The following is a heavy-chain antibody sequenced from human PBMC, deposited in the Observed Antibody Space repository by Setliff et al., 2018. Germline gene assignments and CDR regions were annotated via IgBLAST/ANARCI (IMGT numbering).Heavy chain of an antibody. D-gene: IGHD2-8*01. CDR3: ARNGSPYCTNGVCYTWFDP. J-gene: IGHJ5*02. Sequence: GASVKVSCKASGGTFGSYAISWVRQAPGQGLEWMGGIIPIFGTANYAQKFQGRVTITTDESTSTAYMELSSLRSEDTAVYYCARNGSPYCTNGVCYTWFDPWGQGTLVTVSS. CDR1: GGTFGSYA. V-gene: IGHV1-69*05. CDR2: IIPIFGTA.